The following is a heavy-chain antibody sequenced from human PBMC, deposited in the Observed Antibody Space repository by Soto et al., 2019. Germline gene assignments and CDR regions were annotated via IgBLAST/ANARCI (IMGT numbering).Heavy chain of an antibody. V-gene: IGHV3-23*01. J-gene: IGHJ2*01. D-gene: IGHD7-27*01. CDR1: GFTFSKYA. CDR2: ISGGGDAA. Sequence: EVQVLESGGGLVQPGESLRLSCAGSGFTFSKYAMNWFRQDPGKGLEWVSSISGGGDAAFFPDSVRGRFTFSRDYFKNTVTLQMNSLGVDGPAVYYCERKILGSTTRPNYWYFDLWGRGTLVTVSS. CDR3: ERKILGSTTRPNYWYFDL.